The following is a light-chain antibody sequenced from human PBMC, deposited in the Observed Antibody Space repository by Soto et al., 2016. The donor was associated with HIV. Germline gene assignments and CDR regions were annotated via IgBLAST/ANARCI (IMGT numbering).Light chain of an antibody. CDR3: QQYDSNSPTWT. V-gene: IGKV1-5*03. Sequence: DIQMTQSPSTLSASVGDRVTITCRASQSISSWLAWYQQKPGKAPKVLIYKASSLESGVPSRFSGSGSGTEFTLTISSLQPDDFATYYCQQYDSNSPTWTFGQGTKVEIK. CDR2: KAS. J-gene: IGKJ1*01. CDR1: QSISSW.